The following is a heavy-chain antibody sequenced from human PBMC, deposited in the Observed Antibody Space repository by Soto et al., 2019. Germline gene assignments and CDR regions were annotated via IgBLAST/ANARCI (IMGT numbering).Heavy chain of an antibody. CDR1: GFTFSNAW. CDR3: SGSTRGWYGDY. V-gene: IGHV3-15*07. D-gene: IGHD6-19*01. Sequence: EVQLVESGGGLVKPGGSLRLSCAASGFTFSNAWMNWVRQAPGKGLEWVGRIKSKTDGGTTDYAAPVKGRFTISRDDARNALSLQMNSLKTEDTAVYYGSGSTRGWYGDYWGQGTLVTVSS. J-gene: IGHJ4*02. CDR2: IKSKTDGGTT.